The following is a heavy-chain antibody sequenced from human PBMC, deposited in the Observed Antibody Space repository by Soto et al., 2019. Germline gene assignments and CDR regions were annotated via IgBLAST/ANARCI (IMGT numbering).Heavy chain of an antibody. Sequence: SDTLSLTSTFSGGSISSYYWSWIRQPPGKGLEWIGYIYYSGSTNYDPSLKSRVTISVDTSKSQFSLKLSSVTAADTAVYYCARVWDSYGRGDPWGQGTLVTVS. CDR2: IYYSGST. J-gene: IGHJ5*02. D-gene: IGHD1-26*01. CDR1: GGSISSYY. CDR3: ARVWDSYGRGDP. V-gene: IGHV4-59*01.